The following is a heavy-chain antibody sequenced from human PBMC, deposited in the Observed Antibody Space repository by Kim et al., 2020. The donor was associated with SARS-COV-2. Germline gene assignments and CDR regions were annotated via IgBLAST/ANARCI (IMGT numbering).Heavy chain of an antibody. J-gene: IGHJ4*02. V-gene: IGHV3-48*02. D-gene: IGHD2-21*01. CDR3: AREPLNLLGPYDY. Sequence: YADSVKGRCTISRDNAKNSLYLQMNSLRDEDTAVYYCAREPLNLLGPYDYWGQGTLVTVSS.